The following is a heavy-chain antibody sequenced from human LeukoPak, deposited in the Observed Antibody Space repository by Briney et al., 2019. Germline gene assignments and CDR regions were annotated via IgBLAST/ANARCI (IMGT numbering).Heavy chain of an antibody. CDR3: ARDRGYSYGVFDP. CDR1: GGSISSYY. CDR2: IYYSGST. V-gene: IGHV4-59*01. D-gene: IGHD5-18*01. J-gene: IGHJ5*02. Sequence: SETLSLTCTVSGGSISSYYWSWIRQPPGKGLEWIGYIYYSGSTNYNPSLKSRVTISVDTSKNQFSLKLSSVTAADTAVYYCARDRGYSYGVFDPWGQGTLVTVSS.